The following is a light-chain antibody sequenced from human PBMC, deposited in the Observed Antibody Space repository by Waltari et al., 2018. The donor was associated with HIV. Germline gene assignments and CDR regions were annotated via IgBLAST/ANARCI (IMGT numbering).Light chain of an antibody. Sequence: QSALTQPASVSGSPGQSITISCTGSSSDVGAYKYVSWYQQHPGKVPKLILYEVTNRPSGCSDRFSGSKSGNTASLTISGLQAEDEADYYCASRTFITTVIFGGGTKVTVL. CDR3: ASRTFITTVI. CDR1: SSDVGAYKY. CDR2: EVT. J-gene: IGLJ2*01. V-gene: IGLV2-14*03.